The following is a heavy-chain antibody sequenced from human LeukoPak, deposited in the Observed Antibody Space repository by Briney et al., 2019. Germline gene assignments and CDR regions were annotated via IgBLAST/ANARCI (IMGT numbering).Heavy chain of an antibody. V-gene: IGHV3-30*18. CDR3: AKDRGVATTRFGLFDP. CDR1: GFTFSSYG. J-gene: IGHJ5*02. CDR2: ISYDGSNN. Sequence: SGRSLRLSCAASGFTFSSYGMHWVRQAPGKGLEWGAVISYDGSNNYYADSVKGRFTISRDNSKNTLYLQMNSLRAEDTAVYYCAKDRGVATTRFGLFDPWGQGTLVTVSS. D-gene: IGHD5-12*01.